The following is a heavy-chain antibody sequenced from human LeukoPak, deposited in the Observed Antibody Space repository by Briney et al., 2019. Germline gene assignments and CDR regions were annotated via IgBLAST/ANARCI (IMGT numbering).Heavy chain of an antibody. CDR1: GGTFSSYA. CDR2: IIPILGIA. CDR3: ATTGTTGSNPFGY. V-gene: IGHV1-69*04. Sequence: ASVKVSCKASGGTFSSYAISWVRQAPGQGLEWMGRIIPILGIANYAQKFQGRVTITADKSTSTAYMELSSLRSEDAAVYYCATTGTTGSNPFGYWGQGTLVTVSS. D-gene: IGHD1-1*01. J-gene: IGHJ4*02.